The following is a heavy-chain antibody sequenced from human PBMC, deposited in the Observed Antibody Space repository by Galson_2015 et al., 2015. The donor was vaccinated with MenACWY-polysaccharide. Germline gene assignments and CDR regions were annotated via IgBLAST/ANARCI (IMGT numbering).Heavy chain of an antibody. CDR3: ARDRITGDSRWEFDY. J-gene: IGHJ4*02. Sequence: SLRLSCAASGFTFSNFEMHWVRQAPGKGLEWVSGIGATGGDTHYADPVKGRFSISRDNSKNTLFLQMNSLRAEDTAIYYCARDRITGDSRWEFDYWGQGILVTVSA. V-gene: IGHV3-23*01. D-gene: IGHD7-27*01. CDR1: GFTFSNFE. CDR2: IGATGGDT.